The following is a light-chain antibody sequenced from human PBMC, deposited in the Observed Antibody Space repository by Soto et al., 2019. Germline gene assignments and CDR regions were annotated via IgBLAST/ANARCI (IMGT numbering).Light chain of an antibody. V-gene: IGKV1-39*01. Sequence: DIRMTQSPSSLSASVGDRVSITCRASQSISNFLNWYQQKPGKAPKLLIYAASNLHSGVPSRFSGSGSGTEFTLTITSLQPEDFSTYYCQHSYSSPAFTFGPGTNVDVK. J-gene: IGKJ3*01. CDR1: QSISNF. CDR3: QHSYSSPAFT. CDR2: AAS.